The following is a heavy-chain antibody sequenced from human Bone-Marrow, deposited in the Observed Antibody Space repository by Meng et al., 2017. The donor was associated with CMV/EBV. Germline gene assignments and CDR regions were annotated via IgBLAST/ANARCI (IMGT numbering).Heavy chain of an antibody. CDR3: AKDMSSGWYNYYYYGMDV. Sequence: GGSLRLSCVASGFNFSDYYISWIRQAPGKGLEYISYISGSSRFNYSADSVRGRFTVSRDNSKNTLYLQMNSLRAEDTAVYYCAKDMSSGWYNYYYYGMDVCGQGTTVTVSS. CDR2: ISGSSRFN. D-gene: IGHD6-19*01. J-gene: IGHJ6*02. V-gene: IGHV3-11*04. CDR1: GFNFSDYY.